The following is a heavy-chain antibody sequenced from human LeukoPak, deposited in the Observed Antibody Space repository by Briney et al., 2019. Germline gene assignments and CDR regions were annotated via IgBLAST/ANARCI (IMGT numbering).Heavy chain of an antibody. J-gene: IGHJ4*02. CDR2: TYYRSKWYN. V-gene: IGHV6-1*01. Sequence: SQTLSLTCAISGDSVSSNSAAWNWIRQSPSRGLEWRGRTYYRSKWYNDYAVSVKSRITINPDTSKNQSSLQLNSVTPEDTAVYYCARARVLLWFREPNPNSFDYWGQGTLVTVSS. CDR3: ARARVLLWFREPNPNSFDY. CDR1: GDSVSSNSAA. D-gene: IGHD3-10*01.